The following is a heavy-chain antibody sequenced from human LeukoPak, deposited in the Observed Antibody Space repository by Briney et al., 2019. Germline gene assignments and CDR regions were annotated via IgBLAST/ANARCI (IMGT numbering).Heavy chain of an antibody. J-gene: IGHJ4*02. V-gene: IGHV1-24*01. Sequence: GASVKLSCRVSGYTLTALSMHWVRQAPGKGLEWMGGFDPDTVETIYAQKFQGRVTMTEDTSTDTAYMDLRSLRSEDTAVYYCATVRYYDTPGDSDYFDYWGQGTLVTVSS. CDR1: GYTLTALS. D-gene: IGHD2-21*01. CDR3: ATVRYYDTPGDSDYFDY. CDR2: FDPDTVET.